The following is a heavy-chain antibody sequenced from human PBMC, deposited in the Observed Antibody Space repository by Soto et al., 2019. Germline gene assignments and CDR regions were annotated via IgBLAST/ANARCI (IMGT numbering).Heavy chain of an antibody. CDR3: ARHFYPAMAFYYYSGMDV. D-gene: IGHD5-18*01. CDR2: IYYSGST. Sequence: SETLSLTCTVSGGSISSSSYYWGWIRQPPGKGLEWIGSIYYSGSTYYNPSLKGRVTISVDTSKNQFSLKLSSVTAADTAVYYCARHFYPAMAFYYYSGMDVWGQGTTVTV. V-gene: IGHV4-39*01. J-gene: IGHJ6*02. CDR1: GGSISSSSYY.